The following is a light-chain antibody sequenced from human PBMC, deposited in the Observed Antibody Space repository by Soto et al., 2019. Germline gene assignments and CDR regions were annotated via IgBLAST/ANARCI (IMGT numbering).Light chain of an antibody. CDR2: EDN. CDR1: SGSIASNY. Sequence: NFMLTQSHSVSESPGKTVTISCTGSSGSIASNYVQWYQQRPGSAPTTVIYEDNQRPSGVPDRFSGSIDSSSNSASLTISGLKTEDEADYYCQSYDSSNYVVFGGGTKLTVL. J-gene: IGLJ2*01. V-gene: IGLV6-57*02. CDR3: QSYDSSNYVV.